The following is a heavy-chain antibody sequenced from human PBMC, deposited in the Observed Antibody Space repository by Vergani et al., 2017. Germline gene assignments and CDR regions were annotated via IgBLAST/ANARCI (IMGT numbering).Heavy chain of an antibody. V-gene: IGHV4-61*02. D-gene: IGHD3-22*01. CDR2: IYTSGST. CDR3: ARESYYYDSSARKGLDY. Sequence: QVQLQESGPGLVKPSQTLSLTCTVSGGSISSGSYYWSWIRQPAGKGLEWIGRIYTSGSTNYNPSLESRVTISVDTAKNQFSLKLSSVTAADPAVYYCARESYYYDSSARKGLDYWGQGTLVTVSS. J-gene: IGHJ4*02. CDR1: GGSISSGSYY.